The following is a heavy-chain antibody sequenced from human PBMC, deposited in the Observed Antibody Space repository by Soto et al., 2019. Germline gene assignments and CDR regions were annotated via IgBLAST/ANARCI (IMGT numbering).Heavy chain of an antibody. CDR3: ARRYGASFEY. CDR1: GGSISSYY. D-gene: IGHD4-17*01. CDR2: IYYSGST. V-gene: IGHV4-59*01. J-gene: IGHJ4*02. Sequence: SETLSLTCTVSGGSISSYYWSWIRQPPGKGLEWIGYIYYSGSTNYNPSLKSRVTILVDTSKNQFSLKLSSVTAADTAVYYCARRYGASFEYWGQGTLVIVSS.